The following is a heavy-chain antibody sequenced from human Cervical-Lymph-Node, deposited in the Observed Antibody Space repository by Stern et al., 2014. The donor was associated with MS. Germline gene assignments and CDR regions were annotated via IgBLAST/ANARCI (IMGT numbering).Heavy chain of an antibody. CDR2: ISGSGGNT. V-gene: IGHV3-23*04. Sequence: VQLVESGGGLVQPGGSLRLSCAPSGFTFSNYAMSWIRQAPGKGLEWISSISGSGGNTFYAESVKGRFTISRDNSKNTLEMQMNSLRAEDSALYYCTKGFTVTGTGYGVDVWGQGTTVTVSS. CDR1: GFTFSNYA. CDR3: TKGFTVTGTGYGVDV. D-gene: IGHD6-19*01. J-gene: IGHJ6*02.